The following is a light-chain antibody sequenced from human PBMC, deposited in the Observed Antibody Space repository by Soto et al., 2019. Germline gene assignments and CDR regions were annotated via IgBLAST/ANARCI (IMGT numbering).Light chain of an antibody. V-gene: IGKV3-20*01. CDR3: QQYVSSPRT. CDR1: QSVSSSS. Sequence: EIVLTQSPGTLSLSPGERVTLSCRASQSVSSSSLAWYQQKPGQAPRLLIYGASSRATGIPDRFSGSGSGTDFTLTISRLEPEDFAVYYCQQYVSSPRTFGGGTRVEIK. CDR2: GAS. J-gene: IGKJ4*01.